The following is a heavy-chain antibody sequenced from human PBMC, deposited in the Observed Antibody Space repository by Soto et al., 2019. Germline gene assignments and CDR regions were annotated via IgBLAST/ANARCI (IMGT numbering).Heavy chain of an antibody. V-gene: IGHV3-30*03. CDR2: ISYDGSNK. J-gene: IGHJ4*02. CDR3: ATDRGRGYSYGPFDY. D-gene: IGHD5-18*01. Sequence: QVQLVESGGGVVQPGRSLRLSCAASGFTFSSYGMHWVRQAPGKGLEWVAVISYDGSNKYYADSVKGRFTISRDNSKNTLYLQMSSLRAEDTAVYYCATDRGRGYSYGPFDYWGQGTLVTVSS. CDR1: GFTFSSYG.